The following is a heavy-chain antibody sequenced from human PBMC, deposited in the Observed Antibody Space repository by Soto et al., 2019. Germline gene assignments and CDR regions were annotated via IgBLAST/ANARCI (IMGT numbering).Heavy chain of an antibody. CDR2: IHYSGST. Sequence: SETLSLTCAVSGYSISSSNWWGWIRQPPGKGLDWIGYIHYSGSTNYSPSLKSRVTMSVDTSKNQFSLKLPSVNAADTAVYYCARGGWSLDSWGQGTLVTVSS. V-gene: IGHV4-28*01. J-gene: IGHJ4*02. D-gene: IGHD2-15*01. CDR1: GYSISSSNW. CDR3: ARGGWSLDS.